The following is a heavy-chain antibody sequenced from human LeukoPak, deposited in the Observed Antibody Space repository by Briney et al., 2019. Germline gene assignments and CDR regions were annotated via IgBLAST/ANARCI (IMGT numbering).Heavy chain of an antibody. V-gene: IGHV1-2*02. CDR1: GYTFSGYY. Sequence: GASVKVSCKASGYTFSGYYMNWVRQAPGQGLEWMGWINPDSGGANYAQKFQGRVTMTRDTSTNTAYMELRSLRSDDTAVYFRARGGKSELGTCDFWGQGTLVTVSS. J-gene: IGHJ4*02. CDR2: INPDSGGA. CDR3: ARGGKSELGTCDF. D-gene: IGHD7-27*01.